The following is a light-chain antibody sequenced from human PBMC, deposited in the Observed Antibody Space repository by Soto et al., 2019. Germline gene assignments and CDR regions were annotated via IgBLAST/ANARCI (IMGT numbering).Light chain of an antibody. CDR2: GAS. Sequence: EIVMTQSPATLSVSPGERATLSCRASQSVSSNLAWYQQKPGQAPRLLIYGASTRATGIPARFSGSGSGTEFTLTIRGLQPEDVATYYCQQLNNFVTFGPGTKVNI. V-gene: IGKV3-15*01. J-gene: IGKJ3*01. CDR1: QSVSSN. CDR3: QQLNNFVT.